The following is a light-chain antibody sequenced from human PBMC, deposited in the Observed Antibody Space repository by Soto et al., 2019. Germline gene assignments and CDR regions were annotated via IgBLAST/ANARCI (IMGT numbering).Light chain of an antibody. CDR1: QSVSSN. Sequence: EIVMTQSPATLSVSPGERATLSCRASQSVSSNLAWYQQKPGQAPRLLIYGASTRATGIPARFSGSGSGTEFTLTISSLQSEDFAVYYCQYYGASLYTFGQGTKLEIK. CDR3: QYYGASLYT. CDR2: GAS. V-gene: IGKV3-15*01. J-gene: IGKJ2*01.